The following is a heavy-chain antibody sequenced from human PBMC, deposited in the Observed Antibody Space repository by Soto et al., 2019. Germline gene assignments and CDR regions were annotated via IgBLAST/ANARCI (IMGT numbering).Heavy chain of an antibody. V-gene: IGHV1-69*13. J-gene: IGHJ4*02. CDR1: GGTFSTYA. CDR2: IIPILGTP. Sequence: SVKVSCKASGGTFSTYAISWVRLAPGQGLEWMGGIIPILGTPNYAQKFQGRVTITADESTSTAYMDLTSLRSEDTAVYYCARGRIVVMLYATPTYFDYWGQGTMVTVSS. CDR3: ARGRIVVMLYATPTYFDY. D-gene: IGHD2-8*01.